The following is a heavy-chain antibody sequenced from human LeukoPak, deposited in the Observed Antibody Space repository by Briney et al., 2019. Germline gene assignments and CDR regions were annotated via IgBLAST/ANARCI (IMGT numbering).Heavy chain of an antibody. J-gene: IGHJ4*02. CDR3: AAYDSSGYVDY. CDR1: GFTFSSYG. D-gene: IGHD3-22*01. V-gene: IGHV3-21*01. Sequence: PGRSLRLSCAASGFTFSSYGMHWVRQAPGKGLEWVSFISGGGSYIYYVESVKGRSTISRDNAKNSVYLEMHRLRAEDTAVYYCAAYDSSGYVDYWGQGTLVTVSS. CDR2: ISGGGSYI.